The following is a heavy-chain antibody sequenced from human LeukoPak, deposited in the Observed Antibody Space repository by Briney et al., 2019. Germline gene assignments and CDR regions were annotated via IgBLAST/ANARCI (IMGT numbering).Heavy chain of an antibody. V-gene: IGHV4-59*08. D-gene: IGHD2-2*01. CDR2: IYYSGST. Sequence: SETLSLTCTVSGGSISSYYWSWIRQPPGKGLEWIGYIYYSGSTNYNPSLKSRVTISVDTSKNQFSLKLSSVTAADTAVYYCARVRSTRYCSSTSCYDYYGMDVWGQGTTVTVSS. CDR3: ARVRSTRYCSSTSCYDYYGMDV. J-gene: IGHJ6*02. CDR1: GGSISSYY.